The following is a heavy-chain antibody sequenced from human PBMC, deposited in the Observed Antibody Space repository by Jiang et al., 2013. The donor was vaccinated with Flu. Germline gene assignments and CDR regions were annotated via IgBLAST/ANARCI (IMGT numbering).Heavy chain of an antibody. D-gene: IGHD1-7*01. V-gene: IGHV4-4*09. Sequence: GSGLVKPSETLSLTCTVSGGSISSYYWNWIRQPPGKGLEWIGYIDISGNTNYNPSLKSRVTISADTSKNQFSLKMISVTAADTAVYFCARLIAGTRGNRINYFDYWGQGTLVTVSS. CDR2: IDISGNT. CDR1: GGSISSYY. CDR3: ARLIAGTRGNRINYFDY. J-gene: IGHJ4*02.